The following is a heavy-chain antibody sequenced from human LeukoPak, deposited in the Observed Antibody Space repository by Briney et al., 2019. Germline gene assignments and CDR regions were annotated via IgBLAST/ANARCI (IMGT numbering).Heavy chain of an antibody. CDR1: GFTFNTYW. CDR3: AKAATQDDY. Sequence: GGSLRLSCAASGFTFNTYWMHWVRQSPGKGLVWVSRINSDGSSTTYADSVKGRFTISRDNSKNTLYLQMNSLRAEDTAVYYCAKAATQDDYWGQGTLVTVSS. V-gene: IGHV3-74*01. D-gene: IGHD2-15*01. J-gene: IGHJ4*02. CDR2: INSDGSST.